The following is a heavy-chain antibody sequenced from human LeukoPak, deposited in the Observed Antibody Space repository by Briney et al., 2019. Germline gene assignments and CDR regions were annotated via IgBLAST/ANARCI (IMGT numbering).Heavy chain of an antibody. CDR3: ARDLNREDFDY. CDR2: IWYDGSDK. V-gene: IGHV3-33*01. D-gene: IGHD3-9*01. Sequence: GSLRLSCVASGFRFSSYDMHWVRQAPGKGLEWVAIIWYDGSDKYYGDSVRGRFTVSRGNLKNTLYLQMNTLRAEDTAVYYCARDLNREDFDYWGQGALVVVSS. J-gene: IGHJ4*02. CDR1: GFRFSSYD.